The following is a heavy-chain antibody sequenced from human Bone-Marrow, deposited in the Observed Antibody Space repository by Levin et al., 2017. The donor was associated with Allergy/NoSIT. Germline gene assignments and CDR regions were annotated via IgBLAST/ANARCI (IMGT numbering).Heavy chain of an antibody. V-gene: IGHV1-8*01. CDR3: ARGRVTRNWFDP. CDR2: MNPNSGNT. J-gene: IGHJ5*02. CDR1: GYTFTSYD. Sequence: ASVKVSCKASGYTFTSYDINWVRQATGQGLEWMGWMNPNSGNTGYAQKFQGRVTMTRDTSITTAYMELSSLRSDDTAVYYCARGRVTRNWFDPWGQGTLVTVSS.